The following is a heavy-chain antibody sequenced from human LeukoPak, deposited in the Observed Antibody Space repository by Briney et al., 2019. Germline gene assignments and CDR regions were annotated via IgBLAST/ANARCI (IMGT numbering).Heavy chain of an antibody. Sequence: GGSLGLSCATSGFTFSDYDMRWIRQAPGKGLEWVSFIYSGGNTYYADSVKGRFTISRDNSKNTLYLQMNSLRAEDTAVYYCARVAFDSKAYYYYGMDDWGQGTTVTVSS. J-gene: IGHJ6*02. CDR2: IYSGGNT. CDR3: ARVAFDSKAYYYYGMDD. CDR1: GFTFSDYD. V-gene: IGHV3-66*01. D-gene: IGHD4-11*01.